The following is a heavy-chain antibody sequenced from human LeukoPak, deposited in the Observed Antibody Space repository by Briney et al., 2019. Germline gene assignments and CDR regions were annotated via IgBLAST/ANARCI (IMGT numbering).Heavy chain of an antibody. Sequence: PRASEKVSCKASGGTFSSYAISWVRQAPGQGLEWMGRIIPILGIANYAQKFQGRVTITADKSTSTAYMELSSLRSEDTAVYYCASDSIAVAGIFDYWGQGTLVTVSS. CDR1: GGTFSSYA. D-gene: IGHD6-19*01. V-gene: IGHV1-69*04. CDR2: IIPILGIA. J-gene: IGHJ4*02. CDR3: ASDSIAVAGIFDY.